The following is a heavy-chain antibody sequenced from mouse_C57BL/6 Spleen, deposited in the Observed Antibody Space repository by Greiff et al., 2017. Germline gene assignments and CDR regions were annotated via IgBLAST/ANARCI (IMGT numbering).Heavy chain of an antibody. CDR3: ARSSYDYEAMDY. Sequence: VQLQQPGAELVRPGTSVKLSCKASGYTFTSYWMHWVKQRPGQGLEWIGVIDPSDSYTNYNQKFKGKATLTVDTSSSTAYMQLSSLTSEDSAVYYCARSSYDYEAMDYWGQGTSVTVSS. CDR1: GYTFTSYW. V-gene: IGHV1-59*01. CDR2: IDPSDSYT. J-gene: IGHJ4*01.